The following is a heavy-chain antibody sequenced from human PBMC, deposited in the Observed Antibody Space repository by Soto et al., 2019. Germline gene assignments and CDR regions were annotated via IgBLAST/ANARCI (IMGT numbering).Heavy chain of an antibody. V-gene: IGHV3-30-3*01. CDR1: GFMFRNHA. CDR3: ARDAVAITKMAFVGQIDR. CDR2: ISFDGRND. J-gene: IGHJ4*02. Sequence: QVHLVESGGGVVQPGRSLRLSCAASGFMFRNHAMHWVRQAPGKGLDWVAVISFDGRNDFYADSVKGRFTISRDSARNTLNLQMVSLRPDDTVVYYYARDAVAITKMAFVGQIDRWSQGALVPVPS. D-gene: IGHD3-16*01.